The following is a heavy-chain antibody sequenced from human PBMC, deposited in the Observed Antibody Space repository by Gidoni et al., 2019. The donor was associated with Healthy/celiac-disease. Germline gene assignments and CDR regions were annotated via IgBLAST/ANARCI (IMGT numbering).Heavy chain of an antibody. J-gene: IGHJ5*02. CDR1: GGTFSSDA. D-gene: IGHD4-17*01. Sequence: QVQLVQSGAEVKKPGSSAKVSCKASGGTFSSDAISWVRQAPGQGLEWMGGIIPILGTANYAQKFQGRVTITADESTSTAYMELSSLRSEDTAVYYCARVTTVVTPAWFDPWGQGTLVTVSS. V-gene: IGHV1-69*01. CDR3: ARVTTVVTPAWFDP. CDR2: IIPILGTA.